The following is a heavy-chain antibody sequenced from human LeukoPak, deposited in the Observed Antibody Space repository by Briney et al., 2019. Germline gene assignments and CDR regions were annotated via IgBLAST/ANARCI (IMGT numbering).Heavy chain of an antibody. CDR1: GYSFAIYW. Sequence: GESLKISCKGSGYSFAIYWIGWVRQMPGKGLDWLGIIYPGDSDTTYNPSFQGQVTISADKSTNTAYLQWSSLKASDTAMYYCARRAPFGSGRIYYFDYWGQGTLVTVSS. CDR3: ARRAPFGSGRIYYFDY. CDR2: IYPGDSDT. J-gene: IGHJ4*02. D-gene: IGHD3-10*01. V-gene: IGHV5-51*01.